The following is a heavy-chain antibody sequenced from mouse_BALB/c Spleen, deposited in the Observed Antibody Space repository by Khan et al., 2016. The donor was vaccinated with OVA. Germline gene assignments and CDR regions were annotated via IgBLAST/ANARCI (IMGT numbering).Heavy chain of an antibody. CDR3: ASGGYGYFDV. CDR1: GYTFTNYG. V-gene: IGHV9-3-1*01. D-gene: IGHD1-1*02. J-gene: IGHJ1*01. Sequence: QIQLVQSGPELKKPGETVKISCKASGYTFTNYGMNWVKQAPGKGLKWMGWINTYTGEPTYVADFRGRFAFSLETSASTVYLQINNLKNEDTATYFCASGGYGYFDVWGAGTTVTVSS. CDR2: INTYTGEP.